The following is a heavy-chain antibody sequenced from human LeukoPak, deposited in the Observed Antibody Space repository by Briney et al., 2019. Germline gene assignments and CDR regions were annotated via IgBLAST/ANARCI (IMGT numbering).Heavy chain of an antibody. CDR2: IYSGGST. D-gene: IGHD6-13*01. CDR3: ARGGSWYALDY. V-gene: IGHV3-53*01. J-gene: IGHJ4*02. CDR1: GFTVSSNY. Sequence: GGSLRLSCAASGFTVSSNYVSWVRQAPGKGLEWVSVIYSGGSTYYADSVKGRFTISRDNSKNTLYLQMNSLRAEDTAVYYCARGGSWYALDYWGQGTLVTVSS.